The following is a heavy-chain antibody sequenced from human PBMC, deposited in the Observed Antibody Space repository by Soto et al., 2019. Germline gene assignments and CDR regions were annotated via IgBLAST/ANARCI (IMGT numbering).Heavy chain of an antibody. CDR3: ARQEGIGKYYYYGMDV. CDR2: IYPGDSDT. V-gene: IGHV5-51*01. J-gene: IGHJ6*02. D-gene: IGHD3-10*01. CDR1: GYSFTNYW. Sequence: GESLKISCKGSGYSFTNYWIGWVRQMPGKGLEWMGIIYPGDSDTRYSPSFQGQVTISADKSISTAYLQWSSLKASDTAMYYCARQEGIGKYYYYGMDVWGQGTTVTVSS.